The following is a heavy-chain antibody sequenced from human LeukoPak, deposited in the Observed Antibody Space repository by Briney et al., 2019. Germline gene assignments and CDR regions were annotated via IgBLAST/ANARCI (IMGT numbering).Heavy chain of an antibody. D-gene: IGHD2-8*01. CDR3: AIGYCTNGVCYFGWFDP. Sequence: VASVKVSCKASGDTFSSYAISWVRQAPGQGLEWMGGIIPIFGTANYAQKFQGRVTITTDESTSTAYMELSSLRSEDTAVYYCAIGYCTNGVCYFGWFDPWGQGTLVTVSS. CDR1: GDTFSSYA. CDR2: IIPIFGTA. J-gene: IGHJ5*02. V-gene: IGHV1-69*05.